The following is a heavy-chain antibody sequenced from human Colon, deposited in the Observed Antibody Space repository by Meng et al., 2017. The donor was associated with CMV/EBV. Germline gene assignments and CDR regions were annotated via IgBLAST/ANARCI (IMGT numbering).Heavy chain of an antibody. J-gene: IGHJ5*02. CDR1: GFTFSNYW. D-gene: IGHD6-13*01. CDR3: ARLGAASGRYWFDP. V-gene: IGHV3-7*01. Sequence: GESLKISCAASGFTFSNYWMSWVRQAPGKGLEWVANIKQDGSENYYVDSVKGRFTISRDNAKNSLYLQMNSLRAEDTAAYFCARLGAASGRYWFDPWGQGTLVTVSS. CDR2: IKQDGSEN.